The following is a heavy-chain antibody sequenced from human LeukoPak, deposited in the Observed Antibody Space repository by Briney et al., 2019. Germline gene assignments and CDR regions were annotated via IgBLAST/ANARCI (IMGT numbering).Heavy chain of an antibody. CDR1: GYTFTGYF. D-gene: IGHD6-13*01. CDR2: INPDSDGT. CDR3: ATDRPRETIAPSFFDS. Sequence: GASEKVSCKASGYTFTGYFMHWVRQAPGQGLEWMGWINPDSDGTVYAQTFQGRVTMTRDTAISTVYMELNSLTSDDTALYYCATDRPRETIAPSFFDSWGQGTLVTVSS. V-gene: IGHV1-2*02. J-gene: IGHJ4*02.